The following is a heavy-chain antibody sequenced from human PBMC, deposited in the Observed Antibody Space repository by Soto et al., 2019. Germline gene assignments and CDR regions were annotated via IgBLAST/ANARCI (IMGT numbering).Heavy chain of an antibody. V-gene: IGHV3-23*01. D-gene: IGHD3-10*01. CDR2: ISGSGGST. Sequence: GGSLRLSCAASGFTFSSYAMSWVRQAPGKGLEWVSAISGSGGSTYYADSVKGRFTISRDNSKNTLYLQMNSLRAEDTAVYYCAKDLRKSITMVRGAPDYWGQGTLVTVSS. CDR1: GFTFSSYA. J-gene: IGHJ4*02. CDR3: AKDLRKSITMVRGAPDY.